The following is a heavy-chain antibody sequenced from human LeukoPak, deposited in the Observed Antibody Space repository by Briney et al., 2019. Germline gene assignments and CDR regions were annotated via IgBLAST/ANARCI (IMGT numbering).Heavy chain of an antibody. CDR1: GFTFGRYW. J-gene: IGHJ3*02. D-gene: IGHD6-19*01. CDR3: ARTVAGKGNAFDI. CDR2: INSDGSTT. V-gene: IGHV3-74*01. Sequence: PGGSLRLSCVGSGFTFGRYWMHWVRQAPGKGLVWVSRINSDGSTTSDADSVKGRFTISRDNAKNTLYLQMNSLRADDTAVYYCARTVAGKGNAFDIWGQGTLVTVSP.